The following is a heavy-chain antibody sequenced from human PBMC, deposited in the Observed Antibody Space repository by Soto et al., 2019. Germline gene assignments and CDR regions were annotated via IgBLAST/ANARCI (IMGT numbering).Heavy chain of an antibody. CDR3: ARLPAAAYYYYYYYGMDV. J-gene: IGHJ6*02. Sequence: SETLSLTCTVSGGSISGSSYYWGWIRQPPGKGLEWIGSIYYSGSTYYNPSLKSRVTISVDTSKNQFSLKLSSVTAADTAVYYCARLPAAAYYYYYYYGMDVWGQGTTVTVSS. CDR1: GGSISGSSYY. D-gene: IGHD2-2*01. CDR2: IYYSGST. V-gene: IGHV4-39*01.